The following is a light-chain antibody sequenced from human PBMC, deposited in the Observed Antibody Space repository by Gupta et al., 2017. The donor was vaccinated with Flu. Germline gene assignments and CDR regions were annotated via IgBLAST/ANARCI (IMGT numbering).Light chain of an antibody. Sequence: AIQLAQSQSSLSASVGDRVTITCRTSQGMSNAVAWYQQKSGRPPKLLISDASRLYSGVPARFSGRGSVTDFTLTISSLQPEDFATYYCKQFNKFGPGTRVEI. CDR3: KQFNK. CDR1: QGMSNA. CDR2: DAS. V-gene: IGKV1D-13*01. J-gene: IGKJ3*01.